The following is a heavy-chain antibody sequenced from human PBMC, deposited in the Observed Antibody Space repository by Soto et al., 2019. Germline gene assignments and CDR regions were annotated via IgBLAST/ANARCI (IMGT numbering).Heavy chain of an antibody. V-gene: IGHV4-4*02. Sequence: SETLSLTCAVSGGSFTSNNWWTWVRQPPGQGLEWIGEIYRTGSTDYNPSLKSRVTISLDKSENQFSLKVTSLTAADTAVYYCESRDPGTSVDYWGQGTLVTVSS. CDR3: ESRDPGTSVDY. CDR2: IYRTGST. J-gene: IGHJ4*02. CDR1: GGSFTSNNW. D-gene: IGHD1-7*01.